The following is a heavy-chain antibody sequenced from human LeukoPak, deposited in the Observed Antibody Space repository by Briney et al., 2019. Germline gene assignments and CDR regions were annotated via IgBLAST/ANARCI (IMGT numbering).Heavy chain of an antibody. CDR2: IKEDGSEK. V-gene: IGHV3-7*03. CDR3: AKDQVISGSEASDI. D-gene: IGHD2-21*01. J-gene: IGHJ3*02. Sequence: GGSLRLSCTASGFIFSTYWMSWVRQAPGKGLEWVANIKEDGSEKYYVDPVKGRFTISRDNAKNSLSLQMNSLRVEDTAVYYCAKDQVISGSEASDIWGQGTMVTVSS. CDR1: GFIFSTYW.